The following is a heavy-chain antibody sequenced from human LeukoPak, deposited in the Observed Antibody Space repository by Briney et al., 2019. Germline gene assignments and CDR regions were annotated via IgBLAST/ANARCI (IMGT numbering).Heavy chain of an antibody. Sequence: GGSLRLSCAASGFTFSSYAMNWVRQAPGKGLEWVSSIDSSSSYIYYADSVKGQFTISRANAKNSLFLQMNSLRAEDTAVYYCARGPHGGFVIIPTEFWGQGTLVTVSS. CDR2: IDSSSSYI. V-gene: IGHV3-21*01. CDR1: GFTFSSYA. CDR3: ARGPHGGFVIIPTEF. J-gene: IGHJ4*02. D-gene: IGHD3-3*01.